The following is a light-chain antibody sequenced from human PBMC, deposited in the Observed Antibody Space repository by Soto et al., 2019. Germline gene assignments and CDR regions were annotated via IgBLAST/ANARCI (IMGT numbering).Light chain of an antibody. CDR1: QTFNKF. V-gene: IGKV1-39*01. J-gene: IGKJ2*01. CDR2: AAS. Sequence: DIQMTQSPSSLSASVGDRVTITCRASQTFNKFLNLYQQKPGKAPKLLIYAASSLQGAVPSRFSGSGSGTDFTLTISSLQPEDFATYCCQQSYRTPYAFGQGTKLEIK. CDR3: QQSYRTPYA.